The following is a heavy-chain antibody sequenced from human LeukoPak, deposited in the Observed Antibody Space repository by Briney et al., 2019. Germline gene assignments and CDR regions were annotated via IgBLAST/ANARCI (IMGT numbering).Heavy chain of an antibody. Sequence: GASVKVSCKVSGYTLTELSMHWVRQAPGKGLEWMGGFDPEDGETIYAQEFQGRVTMTEDTSTDTAYMELSSLRSEDPAVYYCATPRLTGYPYYYYGMDVWGQGTTVTVS. CDR3: ATPRLTGYPYYYYGMDV. CDR2: FDPEDGET. D-gene: IGHD3-9*01. J-gene: IGHJ6*02. CDR1: GYTLTELS. V-gene: IGHV1-24*01.